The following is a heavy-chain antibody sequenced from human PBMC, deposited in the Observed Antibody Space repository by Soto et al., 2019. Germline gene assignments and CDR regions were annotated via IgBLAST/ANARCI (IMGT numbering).Heavy chain of an antibody. D-gene: IGHD2-15*01. CDR3: APQKGWFQSFDY. J-gene: IGHJ4*02. CDR2: ISGSGGST. V-gene: IGHV3-23*01. Sequence: EVPLLESGGGLVQPGGSLRLSCAASGVTFSSYAMSWVRQAPGKGLGWGSAISGSGGSTYYADSVKGRFTISRDNSKNTRYLQMNRLRAEDTAVYYCAPQKGWFQSFDYWGQGTLVSVSS. CDR1: GVTFSSYA.